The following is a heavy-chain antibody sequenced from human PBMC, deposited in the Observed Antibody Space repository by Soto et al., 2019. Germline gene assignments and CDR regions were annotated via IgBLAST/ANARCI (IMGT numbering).Heavy chain of an antibody. D-gene: IGHD2-2*01. CDR1: GFTVSSNY. CDR3: ARGSHCSSTSCPTNYYYYYGMDV. V-gene: IGHV3-53*05. CDR2: IYSGGST. Sequence: GGSLRLSCAASGFTVSSNYMSWVRQAPGKGLEWVSVIYSGGSTYYADSVKGRFTISRDNSKNTLYLQMNSLRSEDTAVYYCARGSHCSSTSCPTNYYYYYGMDVWGQGTTVTVSS. J-gene: IGHJ6*02.